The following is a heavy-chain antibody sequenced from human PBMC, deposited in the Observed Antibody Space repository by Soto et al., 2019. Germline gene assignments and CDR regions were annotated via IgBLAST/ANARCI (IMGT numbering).Heavy chain of an antibody. Sequence: SETLSLTCTVSGGSISSSSYYWGWIRQPPGKGLEWIGSIYYSGSTYYNPSLKSRVTISVDTSKNQFSLKLSSVTAADTAAYYCARKGGGYYYGYYGMDVWGQGTTVTVSS. J-gene: IGHJ6*02. CDR2: IYYSGST. D-gene: IGHD2-15*01. CDR3: ARKGGGYYYGYYGMDV. V-gene: IGHV4-39*01. CDR1: GGSISSSSYY.